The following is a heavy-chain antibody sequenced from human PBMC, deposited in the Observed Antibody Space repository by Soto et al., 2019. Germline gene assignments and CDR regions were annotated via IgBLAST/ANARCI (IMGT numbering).Heavy chain of an antibody. CDR3: ARDRGSGSYLAFDI. CDR1: GGSISSGGYY. J-gene: IGHJ3*02. V-gene: IGHV4-31*03. D-gene: IGHD3-10*01. CDR2: IDYSVST. Sequence: QVQLQESGPGLVKPSQTLSLTCTVSGGSISSGGYYWSWIRQHPGKGLAWIGYIDYSVSTYYNPSLKSRVTISVDTSKNQFALKLSSVTAADTAVYYCARDRGSGSYLAFDIWGQGTMVTVSS.